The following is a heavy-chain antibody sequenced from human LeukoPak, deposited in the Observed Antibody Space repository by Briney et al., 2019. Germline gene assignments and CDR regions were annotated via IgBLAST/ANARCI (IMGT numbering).Heavy chain of an antibody. CDR1: GFTFSSYS. CDR3: ARLTRTYCGGDCSLDY. V-gene: IGHV3-21*01. J-gene: IGHJ4*02. D-gene: IGHD2-21*02. CDR2: ISSSSSSM. Sequence: GRSLKLSCVASGFTFSSYSMNWVRQAPGKGLEWVSSISSSSSSMYYADSVKGRFIISRDNAKNSLYLQMNNLRAEDTAVYYCARLTRTYCGGDCSLDYWGQGTLVTVSS.